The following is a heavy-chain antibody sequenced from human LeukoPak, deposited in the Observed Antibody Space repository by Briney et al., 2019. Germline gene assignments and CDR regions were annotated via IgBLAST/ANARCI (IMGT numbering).Heavy chain of an antibody. CDR2: ISYDGGKK. D-gene: IGHD1-26*01. V-gene: IGHV3-30*18. Sequence: SGGSLRLPCAASGFTLSYYGMHWVRQAPGKGLEWVAVISYDGGKKYYADSVKGRFTISRDNSKNTLYQQMNSLRAEDAAVYYCAKGVSGGIVGATYWGQGTLVTVSS. J-gene: IGHJ4*02. CDR3: AKGVSGGIVGATY. CDR1: GFTLSYYG.